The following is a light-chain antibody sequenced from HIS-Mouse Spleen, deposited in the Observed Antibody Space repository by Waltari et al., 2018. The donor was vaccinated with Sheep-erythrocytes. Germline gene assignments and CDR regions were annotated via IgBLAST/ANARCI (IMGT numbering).Light chain of an antibody. CDR3: QQYGSSPYT. Sequence: EIVLTQSPGTLSLSPGERATLSCRASQSVSSSYLAWYQQKPGQAPSLLTYGASSRATGSPDRFSGSGSGTDFTLTISRLEPEDFAVYYCQQYGSSPYTFGQGTKLEIK. CDR1: QSVSSSY. J-gene: IGKJ2*01. CDR2: GAS. V-gene: IGKV3-20*01.